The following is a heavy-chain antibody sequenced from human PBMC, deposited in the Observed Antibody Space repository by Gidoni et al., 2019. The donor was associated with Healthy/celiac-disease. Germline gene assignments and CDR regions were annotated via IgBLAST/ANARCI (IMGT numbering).Heavy chain of an antibody. CDR1: GFSLSTSGVG. Sequence: QITLKESGPTLVKPTQTLTLTCTFSGFSLSTSGVGVGWFRQPPGKALEWLALIYWDDDKRYSPSLKSRLTITKDTSKNQLVLTMTNMDPVDTATYYCARYGDYFWYFDLWGRGTLVTVSS. J-gene: IGHJ2*01. CDR3: ARYGDYFWYFDL. D-gene: IGHD4-17*01. CDR2: IYWDDDK. V-gene: IGHV2-5*02.